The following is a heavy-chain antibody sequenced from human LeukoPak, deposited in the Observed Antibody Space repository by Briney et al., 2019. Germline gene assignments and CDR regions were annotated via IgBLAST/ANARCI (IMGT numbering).Heavy chain of an antibody. CDR2: IYHSGST. Sequence: SQTLSLTCAVSGGSISSGGYSWSWIRQPPGKGLEWIGYIYHSGSTYYNPSLKSRVTISVDRSKNQFSLKLSSVTAADTAVYYCASLGSSGWYVFDYWGQGTLVTVSS. V-gene: IGHV4-30-2*01. CDR1: GGSISSGGYS. J-gene: IGHJ4*02. CDR3: ASLGSSGWYVFDY. D-gene: IGHD6-19*01.